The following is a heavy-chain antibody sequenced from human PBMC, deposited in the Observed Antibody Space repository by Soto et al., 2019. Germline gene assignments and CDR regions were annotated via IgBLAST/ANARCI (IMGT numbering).Heavy chain of an antibody. J-gene: IGHJ3*02. CDR3: AKDRRLDIVLMVYAIPSSAFDI. V-gene: IGHV3-9*01. Sequence: EVQLVESGGGLVQPGRSLRLSCAASGFTFDDYAMHWVRQAPGKGLEWVSGISWNSGSIGYADSVKGRFTISRDNAKNSLYLQMNSLRAEDTALYYCAKDRRLDIVLMVYAIPSSAFDIWGQGTMVTVSS. D-gene: IGHD2-8*01. CDR1: GFTFDDYA. CDR2: ISWNSGSI.